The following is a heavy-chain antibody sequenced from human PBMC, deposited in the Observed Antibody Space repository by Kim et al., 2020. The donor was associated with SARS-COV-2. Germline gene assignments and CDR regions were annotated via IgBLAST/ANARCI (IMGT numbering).Heavy chain of an antibody. D-gene: IGHD1-1*01. Sequence: GGSLRLSCAASGFTFSSYAMHWVRQAPGKGLEWVAVIWYDGSNKYYADSVKGRFTISRDNSKNTLYLQMNSLRAEDTAVYYCFAHTSHRDYYYYGMDVWGQGTTVTVSS. V-gene: IGHV3-33*01. CDR2: IWYDGSNK. CDR1: GFTFSSYA. CDR3: FAHTSHRDYYYYGMDV. J-gene: IGHJ6*02.